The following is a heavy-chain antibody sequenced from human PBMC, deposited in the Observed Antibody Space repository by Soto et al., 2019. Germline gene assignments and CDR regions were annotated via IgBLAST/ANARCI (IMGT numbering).Heavy chain of an antibody. CDR1: GGTFSSYA. CDR2: IIPILGTA. Sequence: GASVKVSCKASGGTFSSYAISWVRQAPGQGLEWMGGIIPILGTANYAQKFQGRVTITADKSTSTAYMELSSLRSEDTAVYYCARDNDSPPRGYSSSYGMDVWGQGTTVTVSS. CDR3: ARDNDSPPRGYSSSYGMDV. V-gene: IGHV1-69*10. D-gene: IGHD6-13*01. J-gene: IGHJ6*02.